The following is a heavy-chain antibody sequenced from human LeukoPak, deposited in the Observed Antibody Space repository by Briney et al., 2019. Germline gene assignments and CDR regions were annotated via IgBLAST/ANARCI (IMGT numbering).Heavy chain of an antibody. D-gene: IGHD4-17*01. CDR2: IYYSGST. CDR1: GGSISSSSYY. J-gene: IGHJ4*02. CDR3: ARIHDYGDLGPYYFDY. Sequence: SETLSLTCTVSGGSISSSSYYWGWIRQPPGKGLEWIGSIYYSGSTYYNPSLKSRVTISVDTSKNQFSLKLSSVTAADTAVYYCARIHDYGDLGPYYFDYWGQGTLVTVSS. V-gene: IGHV4-39*07.